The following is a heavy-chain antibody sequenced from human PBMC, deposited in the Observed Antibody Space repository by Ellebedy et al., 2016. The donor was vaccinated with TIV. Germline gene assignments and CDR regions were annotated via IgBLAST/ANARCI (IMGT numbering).Heavy chain of an antibody. CDR3: ARDGGLGELLEGYFDS. Sequence: GESLKISCAASGFTVGTNYMNWIRQAPGKGLEWVSLIFGGGTTYYVDSVKGRFTMSSDTSTNMMFLQFNSLRAEDTAVYYCARDGGLGELLEGYFDSWGQGTLVTVSS. CDR2: IFGGGTT. J-gene: IGHJ4*02. D-gene: IGHD3-10*01. V-gene: IGHV3-66*01. CDR1: GFTVGTNY.